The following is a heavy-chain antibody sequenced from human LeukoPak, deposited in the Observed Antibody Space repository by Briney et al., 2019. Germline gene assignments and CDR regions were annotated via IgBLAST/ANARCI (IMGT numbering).Heavy chain of an antibody. CDR2: IYPGDSDT. D-gene: IGHD6-19*01. CDR1: GYSFTSYW. V-gene: IGHV5-51*01. J-gene: IGHJ4*02. CDR3: ARHLSSGYSDY. Sequence: GGSLQISCKGSGYSFTSYWIGWVRQVPGKGLEWMGIIYPGDSDTRYSPSFQGQVTISADKSISTAYLQWSSLKASDTAMYYCARHLSSGYSDYWGQGPLVTVSS.